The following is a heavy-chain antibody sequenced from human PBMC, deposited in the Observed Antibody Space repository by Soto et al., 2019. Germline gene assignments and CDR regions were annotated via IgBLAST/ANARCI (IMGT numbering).Heavy chain of an antibody. V-gene: IGHV1-18*01. J-gene: IGHJ6*02. Sequence: QVQLVQSGAEVKKPGASVKVSCKASGYTFTSYGISWVRQAPGQGLEWMGWISAYTGNTNYAQKLQRRVTMTTDTSTRTDCMGRRGRSSDDTAVYYCSRGGACIRTSCPGKGMGVWGQGTTYTVSS. CDR3: SRGGACIRTSCPGKGMGV. CDR1: GYTFTSYG. CDR2: ISAYTGNT. D-gene: IGHD2-2*01.